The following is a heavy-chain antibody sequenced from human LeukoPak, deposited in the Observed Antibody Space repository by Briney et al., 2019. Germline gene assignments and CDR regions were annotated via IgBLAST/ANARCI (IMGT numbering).Heavy chain of an antibody. J-gene: IGHJ4*02. D-gene: IGHD3-10*01. CDR3: ASPMVRGVITFDY. V-gene: IGHV4-38-2*02. Sequence: PSETLSLTCTVSGYSISSGYYWGWIRQPPGKGLEWIGSIYHSGSTYYNPSLKSRVTISVDTSKNQFSLKLSSVTAADTAVYYCASPMVRGVITFDYWGQGTLVTVSP. CDR1: GYSISSGYY. CDR2: IYHSGST.